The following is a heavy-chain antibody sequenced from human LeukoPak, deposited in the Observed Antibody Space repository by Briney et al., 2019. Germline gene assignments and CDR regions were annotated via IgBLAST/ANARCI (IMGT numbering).Heavy chain of an antibody. CDR3: AKDAQRGFDYSNSLEH. CDR2: MGCDATHQ. D-gene: IGHD4-11*01. V-gene: IGHV3-33*06. Sequence: GTPLRLSCEASGFTFRHFGMHWIRGATRKGLEWVADMGCDATHQYYGDSVKGRFTISRDNFKKTVSLQMDSLRAEDTAVYYCAKDAQRGFDYSNSLEHWGQGSLVTVSS. CDR1: GFTFRHFG. J-gene: IGHJ4*02.